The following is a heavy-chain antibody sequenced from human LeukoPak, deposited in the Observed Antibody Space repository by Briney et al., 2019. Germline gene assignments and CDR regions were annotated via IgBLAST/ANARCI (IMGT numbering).Heavy chain of an antibody. CDR3: ATEYDNLDDYFDY. CDR2: INSDGSSI. D-gene: IGHD1-1*01. CDR1: GFTFSSYW. J-gene: IGHJ4*02. Sequence: GGSLRLSCAASGFTFSSYWMHWVRQAPGKGLVWVSRINSDGSSITYADSVKGRFTISRDNAKNTLYLQMNSLRPEDTAVYYCATEYDNLDDYFDYWGQGTLVIVSS. V-gene: IGHV3-74*03.